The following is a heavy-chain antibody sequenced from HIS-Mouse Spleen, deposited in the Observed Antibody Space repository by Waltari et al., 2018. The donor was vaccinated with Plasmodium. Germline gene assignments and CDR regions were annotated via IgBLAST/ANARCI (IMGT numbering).Heavy chain of an antibody. CDR2: SNSDGSST. Sequence: EVQLVESGGGLVQPGGSLRLSCAASGFRVSSYWMNWVRQAPGKGLVCVSRSNSDGSSTSYADSVKGRFTISRDNAKNTLYLQMNSLRAEDTAVYYCARVGDFWSGYCNDYWGQGTLVTVSS. D-gene: IGHD3-3*01. CDR1: GFRVSSYW. V-gene: IGHV3-74*01. J-gene: IGHJ4*02. CDR3: ARVGDFWSGYCNDY.